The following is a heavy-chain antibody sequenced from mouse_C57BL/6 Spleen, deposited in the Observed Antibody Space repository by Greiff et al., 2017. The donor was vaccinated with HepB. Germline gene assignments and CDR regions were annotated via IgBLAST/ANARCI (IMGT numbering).Heavy chain of an antibody. CDR3: ARVSGGYGSSPFDY. CDR2: ISDGGSYT. V-gene: IGHV5-4*03. J-gene: IGHJ2*01. D-gene: IGHD1-1*01. Sequence: EVKLMESGGGLVKPGGSLKLSCAASGFTFSSYAMSWVRQTPEKRLEWVATISDGGSYTYYPDNVKGRFTISRDNAKNNLYLQMSHLKSEDTAMYYCARVSGGYGSSPFDYWGQGTTLTVSS. CDR1: GFTFSSYA.